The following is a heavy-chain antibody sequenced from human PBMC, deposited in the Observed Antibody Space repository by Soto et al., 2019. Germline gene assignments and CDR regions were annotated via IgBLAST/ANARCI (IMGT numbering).Heavy chain of an antibody. J-gene: IGHJ3*02. D-gene: IGHD6-13*01. V-gene: IGHV4-34*01. CDR2: INHSGST. CDR1: GGSFSGYY. Sequence: SETLSLTCAVYGGSFSGYYWSWIRQPPGKGLEWIGEINHSGSTNYNPSLKSRVTISVDTSKNQFSLKLSSVTAADTAVYYCARPRVYTRRGAFDIWGQGTMVTVS. CDR3: ARPRVYTRRGAFDI.